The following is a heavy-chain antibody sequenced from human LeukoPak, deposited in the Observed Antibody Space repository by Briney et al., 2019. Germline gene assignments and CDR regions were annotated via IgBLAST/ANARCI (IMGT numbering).Heavy chain of an antibody. CDR2: INHSGST. V-gene: IGHV4-34*01. Sequence: PSETLSLTCAVYGGSFSGYYWSWIRQPPGKGLEWIGEINHSGSTNCNPSLKSRVTISVDTSKNQFSLKLSSVTAADTAVYYCARGRVDTAMVTFDLWGRGTLVTVSS. D-gene: IGHD5-18*01. CDR1: GGSFSGYY. CDR3: ARGRVDTAMVTFDL. J-gene: IGHJ2*01.